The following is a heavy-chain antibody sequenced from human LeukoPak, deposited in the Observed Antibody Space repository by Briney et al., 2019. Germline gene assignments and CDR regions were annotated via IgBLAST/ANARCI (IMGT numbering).Heavy chain of an antibody. CDR3: TRDQT. CDR2: IKEDGSQK. CDR1: LGSHW. Sequence: PGGSLRLSCVGALGSHWMGWVRQAPGKGLEWVANIKEDGSQKYYMDSVKGRFTISRDNAKSSLFLQMNNLRVEDTAVHYCTRDQTWGHGTLVTVSS. V-gene: IGHV3-7*01. J-gene: IGHJ4*01.